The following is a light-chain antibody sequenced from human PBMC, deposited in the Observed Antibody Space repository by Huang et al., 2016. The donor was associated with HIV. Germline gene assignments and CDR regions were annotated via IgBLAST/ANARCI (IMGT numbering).Light chain of an antibody. CDR2: GAS. V-gene: IGKV3-15*01. J-gene: IGKJ2*01. CDR1: PSVSSN. CDR3: QQYNNWPQT. Sequence: EIVMTQSPATLSVSPGERVTLSCRASPSVSSNLAWYQQQPGQAPRLLIYGASARATGIPARFSGSGSGTEFTLTVSSLQSEDFAVYYCQQYNNWPQTFGQGTKLEIK.